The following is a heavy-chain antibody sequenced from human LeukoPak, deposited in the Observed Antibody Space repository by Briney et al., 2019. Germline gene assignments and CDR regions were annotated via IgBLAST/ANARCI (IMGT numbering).Heavy chain of an antibody. V-gene: IGHV4-39*01. J-gene: IGHJ4*02. CDR1: GGSISSYY. Sequence: SETLSLTCTVSGGSISSYYWGWIRQPPGKGLEWIGSIYYSGSTYYNPSLKSRVTISVDTSKNQFSLKLSSVTAADTAVYYCARHSPQAVSPYYFDYWGQGTLVTVSS. D-gene: IGHD2-15*01. CDR2: IYYSGST. CDR3: ARHSPQAVSPYYFDY.